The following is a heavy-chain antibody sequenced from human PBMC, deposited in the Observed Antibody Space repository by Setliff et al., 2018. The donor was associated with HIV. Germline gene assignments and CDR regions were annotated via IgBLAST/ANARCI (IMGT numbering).Heavy chain of an antibody. CDR2: MYYGGST. J-gene: IGHJ4*02. D-gene: IGHD3-10*01. V-gene: IGHV4-59*01. Sequence: PSETLSLTCTVSGGSFRVYYWTWVRQPPGKGLEWIGNMYYGGSTNSNPSLKSRVTMSIDASKHQFSLNLRSVTAADTATYYCARGNYYASGLDYWGQGTQVTVSS. CDR1: GGSFRVYY. CDR3: ARGNYYASGLDY.